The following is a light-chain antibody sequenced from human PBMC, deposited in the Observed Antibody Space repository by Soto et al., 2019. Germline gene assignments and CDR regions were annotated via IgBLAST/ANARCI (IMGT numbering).Light chain of an antibody. CDR2: EVS. CDR1: SSDVGGYKY. Sequence: QSALTQPASVSGSPGQSITISCTGTSSDVGGYKYVSWYQQHPDKAPKLIIFEVSNRPSGISSRFSGSKSGNTASLTISGLQAEDEADYYCASYPSSSTSVIFGRGTKLTVL. V-gene: IGLV2-14*01. CDR3: ASYPSSSTSVI. J-gene: IGLJ2*01.